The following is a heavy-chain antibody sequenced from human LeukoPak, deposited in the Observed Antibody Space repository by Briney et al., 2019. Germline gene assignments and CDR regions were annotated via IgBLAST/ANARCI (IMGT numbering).Heavy chain of an antibody. D-gene: IGHD5-18*01. V-gene: IGHV4-30-4*01. CDR2: IYYNGSP. J-gene: IGHJ3*02. CDR3: ARGYSFHAFDI. CDR1: GDSISSGDYY. Sequence: SQTLSFTCTVSGDSISSGDYYWSWIRRPPGKALEWIGYIYYNGSPYSNPSLRSRLTMSVDTSKNQFSLKLTSVTAADTALYYCARGYSFHAFDIWGQGTVVTVSS.